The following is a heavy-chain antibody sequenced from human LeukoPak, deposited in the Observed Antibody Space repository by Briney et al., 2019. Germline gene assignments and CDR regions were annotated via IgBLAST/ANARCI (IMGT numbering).Heavy chain of an antibody. V-gene: IGHV1-46*01. CDR2: INPSGGST. CDR3: ARGPFGCSSTSCYGDWYFDL. CDR1: GYTFTSYY. J-gene: IGHJ2*01. Sequence: ASVKVSCKASGYTFTSYYMHWVRQAPGQGLEWMGIINPSGGSTSYAQKFQGRVTITTDESTSTAYMELSSLRSEDTAVYYCARGPFGCSSTSCYGDWYFDLWGRGTLVTVSS. D-gene: IGHD2-2*01.